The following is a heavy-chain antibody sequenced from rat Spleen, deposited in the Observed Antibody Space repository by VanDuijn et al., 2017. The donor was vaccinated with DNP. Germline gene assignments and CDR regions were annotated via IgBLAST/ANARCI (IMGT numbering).Heavy chain of an antibody. Sequence: EVQLQESGPGLVKSSQSLSLTCSVTGYSITSNFRWSWIRKFPGNTLEWMGYINSAGSTDYNPSLKSRISITRDTSKNQFFLQVNSVTTEDTATYYCAVQLGVFDYWGQGVMVTVSS. D-gene: IGHD5-1*01. CDR1: GYSITSNFR. V-gene: IGHV3-3*01. J-gene: IGHJ2*01. CDR3: AVQLGVFDY. CDR2: INSAGST.